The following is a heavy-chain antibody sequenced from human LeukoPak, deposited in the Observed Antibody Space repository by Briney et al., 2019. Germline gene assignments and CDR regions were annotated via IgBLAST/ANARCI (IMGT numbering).Heavy chain of an antibody. J-gene: IGHJ4*02. Sequence: GASVKVSCKASGYSFTDFFIHWVQQAPGKGLEWMGRVDPEDGETRYADKFQGRLTITADTSTDTAYMEMSGLRSEDTAVYYCVTSAYCRNNNSYTRAVLDYWGPGTQVTVSS. CDR2: VDPEDGET. CDR3: VTSAYCRNNNSYTRAVLDY. D-gene: IGHD3-16*01. V-gene: IGHV1-69-2*01. CDR1: GYSFTDFF.